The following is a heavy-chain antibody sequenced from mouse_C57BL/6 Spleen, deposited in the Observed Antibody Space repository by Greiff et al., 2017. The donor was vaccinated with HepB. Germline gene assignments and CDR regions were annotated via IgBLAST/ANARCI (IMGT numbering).Heavy chain of an antibody. V-gene: IGHV3-6*01. CDR2: ISYDGSN. Sequence: EVQLQESGPGLVKPSQSLSLTCSVTGYSITSGYYWNWIRQFPGNKLEWMGYISYDGSNNYNPSLKNRISITRDTSKNQFFLKLNSVTTEDTATYYCASPTTGWYFDVWGTGTTVTVSS. D-gene: IGHD4-1*02. CDR3: ASPTTGWYFDV. CDR1: GYSITSGYY. J-gene: IGHJ1*03.